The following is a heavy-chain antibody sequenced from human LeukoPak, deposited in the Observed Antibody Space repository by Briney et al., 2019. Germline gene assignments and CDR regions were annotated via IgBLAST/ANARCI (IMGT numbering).Heavy chain of an antibody. CDR1: GGSINSYY. J-gene: IGHJ5*02. CDR3: ARGGYYGSGNDFRFDP. CDR2: IYYSEST. V-gene: IGHV4-59*01. D-gene: IGHD3-10*01. Sequence: SETLSLTCTVSGGSINSYYWSWIRQSPGKGLEWIGYIYYSESTYYKPSLKSRVTISVDTSKNQFSLKLGSVTAADTAVYYCARGGYYGSGNDFRFDPWGQGTLVTVSS.